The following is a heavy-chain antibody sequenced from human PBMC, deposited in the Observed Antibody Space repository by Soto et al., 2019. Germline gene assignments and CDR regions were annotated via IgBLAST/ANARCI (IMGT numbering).Heavy chain of an antibody. CDR1: GYTFTSYG. Sequence: ASVKVSCKAPGYTFTSYGISWVRQAPGQGLEWMGWISAYNGNTNYAQKLQGRVTMTTDTSTSTAYMELRSLRSDDTAVYYCARALYDFWSGYTTYYYYMDVWGKGTTVTVSS. CDR3: ARALYDFWSGYTTYYYYMDV. CDR2: ISAYNGNT. J-gene: IGHJ6*03. V-gene: IGHV1-18*01. D-gene: IGHD3-3*01.